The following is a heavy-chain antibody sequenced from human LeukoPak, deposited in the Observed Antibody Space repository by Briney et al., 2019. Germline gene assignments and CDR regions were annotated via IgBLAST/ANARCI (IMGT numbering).Heavy chain of an antibody. CDR3: ARDKDVLMVYADYYGMDV. J-gene: IGHJ6*02. CDR2: ISYDGSIE. D-gene: IGHD2-8*01. CDR1: GFTFSIYG. V-gene: IGHV3-30*03. Sequence: PGGSLRLSCAASGFTFSIYGMHWVRQAPGKGLEWVAAISYDGSIEYYADSVKGRFTISRDNSKNTLYLPMNRLRPEDTAVYYCARDKDVLMVYADYYGMDVWGQGTTVTVSS.